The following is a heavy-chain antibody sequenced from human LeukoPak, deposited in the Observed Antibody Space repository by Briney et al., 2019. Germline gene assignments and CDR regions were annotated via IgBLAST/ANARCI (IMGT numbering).Heavy chain of an antibody. J-gene: IGHJ3*02. CDR3: ARPWTRGLLDPFDAFDI. V-gene: IGHV3-48*01. CDR2: ISSSSSTI. D-gene: IGHD2-15*01. CDR1: GFTFSSYS. Sequence: GGSLRLSCAASGFTFSSYSMNWVRQAPGKGLEWVSYISSSSSTIYYADSVKGRFTISRDNAKNSLYLQMNSLRADDTAVYYCARPWTRGLLDPFDAFDIWGQGTMVTVSS.